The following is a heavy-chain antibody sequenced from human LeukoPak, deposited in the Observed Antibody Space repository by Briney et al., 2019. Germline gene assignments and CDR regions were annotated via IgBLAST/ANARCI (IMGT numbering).Heavy chain of an antibody. Sequence: SVKVSCKASGGTFSSYAISWVRQAPGQGLEWMGRIIPILGIANYAQKFQGRVTITADKSTSTAYMELSSLRSEDTAVYYCARVDFWSGYMKGWFDPWGQGTLVTVSS. V-gene: IGHV1-69*04. CDR3: ARVDFWSGYMKGWFDP. CDR1: GGTFSSYA. J-gene: IGHJ5*02. D-gene: IGHD3-3*01. CDR2: IIPILGIA.